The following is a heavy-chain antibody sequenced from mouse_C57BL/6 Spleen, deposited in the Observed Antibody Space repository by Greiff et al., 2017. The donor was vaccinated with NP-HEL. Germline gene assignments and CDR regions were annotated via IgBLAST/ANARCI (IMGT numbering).Heavy chain of an antibody. CDR3: ARLYDSYAMDY. Sequence: QVHVKQPGAELVMPGASVKLSCKASGYTFTSYWMHWVKQRPGQGLEWIGEIDPSDSYTNYNQKFKGKSTLTVDKSSSTAYMQLSSLTSEDAAVYYCARLYDSYAMDYWGQGTSVTVSS. V-gene: IGHV1-69*01. CDR2: IDPSDSYT. J-gene: IGHJ4*01. D-gene: IGHD1-3*01. CDR1: GYTFTSYW.